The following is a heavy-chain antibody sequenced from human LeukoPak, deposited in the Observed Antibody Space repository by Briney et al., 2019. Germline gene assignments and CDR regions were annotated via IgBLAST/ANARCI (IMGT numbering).Heavy chain of an antibody. CDR2: IYYSGST. J-gene: IGHJ6*02. D-gene: IGHD1-1*01. CDR1: GGSISSYY. Sequence: SETLSLTCTVSGGSISSYYWSWIRQPPGKGLEGMGYIYYSGSTNYNPSLKSRVTISVDASKNQFSLKLSSVTAADTAVYYCASLTTGGYYYGMDVWGQGTTVTVSS. V-gene: IGHV4-59*08. CDR3: ASLTTGGYYYGMDV.